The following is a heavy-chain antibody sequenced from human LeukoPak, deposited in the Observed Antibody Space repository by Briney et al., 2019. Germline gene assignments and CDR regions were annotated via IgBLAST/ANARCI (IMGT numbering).Heavy chain of an antibody. Sequence: PSETLSPTCTVSGGSISSYYWSWIRQPAGKGLEWIGRIYTSGSTNYNPSLKSRVTMSVDTSKNQFSLKLSSVTAADTAVYYCARDTGYCSSTSCYTGKSYYYYMDVWGKGTTVTVSS. CDR1: GGSISSYY. V-gene: IGHV4-4*07. CDR3: ARDTGYCSSTSCYTGKSYYYYMDV. D-gene: IGHD2-2*02. J-gene: IGHJ6*03. CDR2: IYTSGST.